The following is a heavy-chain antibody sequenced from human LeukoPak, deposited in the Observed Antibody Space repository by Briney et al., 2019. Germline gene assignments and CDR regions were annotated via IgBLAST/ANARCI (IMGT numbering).Heavy chain of an antibody. CDR1: GYTFTSYD. CDR3: ARGKRSPRGYSYGHKNYYYYYMDV. CDR2: MNPNSGNT. J-gene: IGHJ6*03. V-gene: IGHV1-8*03. D-gene: IGHD5-18*01. Sequence: GSSVKVSCKASGYTFTSYDINWVRQATGQGLEWMGWMNPNSGNTGYAQKFQGRVTITRNTSISTAYMELSSLRSEDTAVYYCARGKRSPRGYSYGHKNYYYYYMDVWGKGTTVTVSS.